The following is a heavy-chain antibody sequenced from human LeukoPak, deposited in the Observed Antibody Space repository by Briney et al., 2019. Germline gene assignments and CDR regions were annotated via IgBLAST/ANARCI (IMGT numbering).Heavy chain of an antibody. CDR3: AREDPQTTVPEGMDV. CDR2: IYYSETT. Sequence: PSETLSLTCTVSGGSISHYYWSWIRQSPGKGLEGIGYIYYSETTNYNPSLKSRVTISVDTSRNQFSLQLRSVTAAETAVYYCAREDPQTTVPEGMDVWGQGTTVIVSS. CDR1: GGSISHYY. J-gene: IGHJ6*02. D-gene: IGHD4-17*01. V-gene: IGHV4-59*01.